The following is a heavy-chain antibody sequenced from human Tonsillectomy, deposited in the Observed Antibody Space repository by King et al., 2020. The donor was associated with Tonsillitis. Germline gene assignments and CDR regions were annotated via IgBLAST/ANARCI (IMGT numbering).Heavy chain of an antibody. CDR2: IRKKVNSYTT. CDR3: ARGGSYRADDY. J-gene: IGHJ4*02. CDR1: GFTFSDHS. V-gene: IGHV3-72*01. D-gene: IGHD3-16*01. Sequence: VQLVESGGGLVQPVGSLRISCVASGFTFSDHSMDWVRQAPGKGLEWVGRIRKKVNSYTTEYAASVKGRFAISRDDSKNSVYLQMNSLKTEDTAVYYCARGGSYRADDYWGQGTLVTVSS.